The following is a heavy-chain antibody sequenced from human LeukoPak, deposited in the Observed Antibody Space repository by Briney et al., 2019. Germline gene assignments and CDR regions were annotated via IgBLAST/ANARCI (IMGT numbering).Heavy chain of an antibody. Sequence: PGGSLRLSCASSGFTFSSNAMSWVRQARGKGLEWVSVITGNGGSTYYADSVKGRFTISRDNSKNTLSLQMNSLRAEDTAVYYCVKDAVAPGSGGDYFDYWGQGTLVTVSS. D-gene: IGHD3-10*01. J-gene: IGHJ4*02. CDR2: ITGNGGST. V-gene: IGHV3-23*01. CDR1: GFTFSSNA. CDR3: VKDAVAPGSGGDYFDY.